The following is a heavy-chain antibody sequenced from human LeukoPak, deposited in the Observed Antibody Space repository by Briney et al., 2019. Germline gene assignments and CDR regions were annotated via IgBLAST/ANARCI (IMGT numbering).Heavy chain of an antibody. Sequence: PGGSLRISCAASGFTFSSYAMHWVRQAPGKGLEWVAVISYDGSNKYYADSVKGRFTISRDNSKNTLYLQMNSLRAEDTAVYYCARRRGYYGSGSYWDYYGMDVWGQGTTVTVSS. D-gene: IGHD3-10*01. CDR3: ARRRGYYGSGSYWDYYGMDV. V-gene: IGHV3-30-3*01. J-gene: IGHJ6*02. CDR2: ISYDGSNK. CDR1: GFTFSSYA.